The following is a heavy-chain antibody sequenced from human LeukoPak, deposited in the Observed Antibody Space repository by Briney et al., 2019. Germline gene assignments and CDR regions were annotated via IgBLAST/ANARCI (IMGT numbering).Heavy chain of an antibody. CDR1: GFTFSSYA. D-gene: IGHD6-13*01. V-gene: IGHV3-33*06. J-gene: IGHJ6*03. Sequence: GGSLRLSCAASGFTFSSYAMQWVRQAPGKGLEWVALIWYDGSNKYYADSVKGRFTISRDNSKNTLYLQMNSLRAEDTAVYYCAKSPIAAASYYYYYMDVWGKGTTVTVSS. CDR3: AKSPIAAASYYYYYMDV. CDR2: IWYDGSNK.